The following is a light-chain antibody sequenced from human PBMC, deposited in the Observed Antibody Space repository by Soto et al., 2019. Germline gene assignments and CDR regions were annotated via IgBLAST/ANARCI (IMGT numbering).Light chain of an antibody. CDR2: DAF. Sequence: VLTQFPVTLSLSPGERATLSCRSSQNAHTSLAWYRQKPGQAPRLLLYDAFKRAAGLPARFSGSGSGTEFSLTIISLQSEDFAVYYCQRYNNWPLLTFGGGTEVDSK. CDR3: QRYNNWPLLT. V-gene: IGKV3D-15*01. CDR1: QNAHTS. J-gene: IGKJ4*01.